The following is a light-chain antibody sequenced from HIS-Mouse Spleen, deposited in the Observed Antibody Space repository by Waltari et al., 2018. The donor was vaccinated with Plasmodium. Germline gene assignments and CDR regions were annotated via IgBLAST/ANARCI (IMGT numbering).Light chain of an antibody. CDR1: ALPTKH. CDR2: EDR. J-gene: IGLJ3*02. V-gene: IGLV3-10*01. CDR3: YSTDSSGSHRV. Sequence: SYELTQTPTVSVSRRQSARITCSGAALPTKHSYWYQQKSGKAPVLVIYEDRKRPSGIPERFSGSSSGTMATLTISGAQVEDEADYYCYSTDSSGSHRVFGGGTKLTVL.